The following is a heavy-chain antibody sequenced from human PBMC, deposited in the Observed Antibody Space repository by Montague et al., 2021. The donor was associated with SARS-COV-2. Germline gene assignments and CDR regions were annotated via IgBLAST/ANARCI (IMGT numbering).Heavy chain of an antibody. CDR2: IHTSGNT. CDR1: GASITTYY. CDR3: ARVATSWFGELMGVWFDP. V-gene: IGHV4-4*07. J-gene: IGHJ5*02. D-gene: IGHD3-10*01. Sequence: SETLSLTCTVSGASITTYYWSWIRQSAGKGLEWIGRIHTSGNTNYNPTLRSRVTMSVDTSKNQFSLKLNSVTAADTAVYYCARVATSWFGELMGVWFDPWGQGTLVTVSS.